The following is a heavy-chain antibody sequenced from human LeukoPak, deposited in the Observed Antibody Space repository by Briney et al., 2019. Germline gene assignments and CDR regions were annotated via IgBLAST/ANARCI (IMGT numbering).Heavy chain of an antibody. V-gene: IGHV3-48*02. CDR2: IDTQSQTV. CDR1: GVSFNSFY. CDR3: AGGGDSGWAIDN. D-gene: IGHD6-19*01. J-gene: IGHJ4*02. Sequence: PGGSLTLSCTVSGVSFNSFYMNWVRQAPGKGLEWISYIDTQSQTVYYADSMRGRFTISRDNAKNSLYLQINSLRDEDTALYYCAGGGDSGWAIDNWGQGTLVIVSS.